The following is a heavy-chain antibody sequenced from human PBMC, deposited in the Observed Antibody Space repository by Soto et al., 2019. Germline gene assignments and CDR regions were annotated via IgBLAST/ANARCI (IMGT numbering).Heavy chain of an antibody. J-gene: IGHJ3*01. D-gene: IGHD1-7*01. V-gene: IGHV1-2*02. CDR3: ARERHLNSPSDAFDL. Sequence: QVHLVQSGAEVKKPGASVKVSCMASGYNFIAQNIHWVRQAPGLGLEWMGKMNPNSGGSDYAQEFQGSVTVTRETAISTVYMELTSLKSDDTAVYYCARERHLNSPSDAFDLWGQGTMVIVSS. CDR1: GYNFIAQN. CDR2: MNPNSGGS.